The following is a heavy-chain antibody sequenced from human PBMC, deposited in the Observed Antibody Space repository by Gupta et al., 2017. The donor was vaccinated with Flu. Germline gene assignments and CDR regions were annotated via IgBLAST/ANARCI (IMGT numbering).Heavy chain of an antibody. V-gene: IGHV3-30*03. CDR2: ISYNGYKN. CDR1: TFSSYA. J-gene: IGHJ4*02. D-gene: IGHD3-16*01. CDR3: ARARITGNYFDY. Sequence: TFSSYAMHWVRQAPGKGLEWVTGISYNGYKNYYADSVQGRFTISRDNSNNTLYLQMDSLRPEDTALYFCARARITGNYFDYWGQGTLVTVSS.